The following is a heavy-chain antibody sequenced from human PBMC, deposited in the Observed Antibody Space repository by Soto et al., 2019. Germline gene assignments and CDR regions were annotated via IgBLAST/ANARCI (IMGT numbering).Heavy chain of an antibody. J-gene: IGHJ6*02. Sequence: QVQLVQSGAEVKKPGSSVKVSCKASGGTFSSYAISWVRQAPGQGLEWMGGIIPIFGTADYAQKFQGRVTLPADESTCTAYMGLSSLRSEDTAVYYCARHLGGNHYYYGMDVWGQGTTVTVSS. CDR1: GGTFSSYA. CDR2: IIPIFGTA. CDR3: ARHLGGNHYYYGMDV. D-gene: IGHD3-16*01. V-gene: IGHV1-69*12.